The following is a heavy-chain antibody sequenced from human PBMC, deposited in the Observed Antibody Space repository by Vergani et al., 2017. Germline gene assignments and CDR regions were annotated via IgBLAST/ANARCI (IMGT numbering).Heavy chain of an antibody. CDR2: ISASNGNT. Sequence: QVQLVQSGTEVKKPGASVKVSCKASGYTFTTYGISWVRQAPGQGLEGMGWISASNGNTNYAQKLLGRVTMTTDRSTSTAYMELRSLRSDDTAVYYCASGRLNIEEVTSNWFDAWGQGTLVTVSS. J-gene: IGHJ5*02. D-gene: IGHD6-25*01. CDR1: GYTFTTYG. CDR3: ASGRLNIEEVTSNWFDA. V-gene: IGHV1-18*01.